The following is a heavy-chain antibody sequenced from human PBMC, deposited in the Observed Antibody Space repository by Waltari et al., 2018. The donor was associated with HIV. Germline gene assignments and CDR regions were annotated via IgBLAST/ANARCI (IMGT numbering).Heavy chain of an antibody. CDR2: ISNEGSNK. J-gene: IGHJ6*02. CDR3: AKDKDSTVTTIFYYYGMDV. V-gene: IGHV3-30*18. D-gene: IGHD4-17*01. CDR1: GLTFSSYG. Sequence: QVQLVESGGGVVQPGRSLRLYCAASGLTFSSYGMHWVRQAPGKGLEWVAVISNEGSNKDYADSVKGRFTISRDNSKNKLYLQMSSLRAEDTAVYYCAKDKDSTVTTIFYYYGMDVWGQGTTVTVSS.